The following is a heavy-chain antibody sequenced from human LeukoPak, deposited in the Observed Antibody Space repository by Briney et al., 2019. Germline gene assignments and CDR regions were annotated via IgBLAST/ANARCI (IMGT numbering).Heavy chain of an antibody. Sequence: SETLSLTCAVYGGSFSGYYWSWIRQPPGKGLEWIGEINHSGSTNYNPSLKSRVTISVDTSKNQFSLKLSSVTAADTAVYCCASSLDWLFVSPGYWGQGTLVTVSS. CDR3: ASSLDWLFVSPGY. D-gene: IGHD3-9*01. J-gene: IGHJ4*02. CDR2: INHSGST. CDR1: GGSFSGYY. V-gene: IGHV4-34*01.